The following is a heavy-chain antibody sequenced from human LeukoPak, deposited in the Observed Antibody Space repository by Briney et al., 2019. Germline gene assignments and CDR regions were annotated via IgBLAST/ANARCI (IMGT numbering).Heavy chain of an antibody. CDR1: GYSFTKHW. J-gene: IGHJ1*01. V-gene: IGHV5-51*01. D-gene: IGHD6-19*01. Sequence: GESLKISCKGSGYSFTKHWIAWVRQMPGKGLKWMGIIFPGDSDTRYSPSFQGQVTISANKSISTAYLQWSSLKASDTAMYYCTRGSGSYVHWGQGTLVTVSS. CDR3: TRGSGSYVH. CDR2: IFPGDSDT.